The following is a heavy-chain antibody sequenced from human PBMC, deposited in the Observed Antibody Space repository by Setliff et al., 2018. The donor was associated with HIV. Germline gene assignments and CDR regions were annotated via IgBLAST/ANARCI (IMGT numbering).Heavy chain of an antibody. CDR1: DYTFTTYW. J-gene: IGHJ5*02. D-gene: IGHD3-22*01. V-gene: IGHV5-51*01. Sequence: PGESLKISCKALDYTFTTYWIAWVRQMPGEGLEWMGIIYPDDSDIRYNPSFQNQITISADKSIATAYLQLNNLKASDTAMYYCARRGIDDRSAYYYDNWVDPWGQGTLVTVSS. CDR2: IYPDDSDI. CDR3: ARRGIDDRSAYYYDNWVDP.